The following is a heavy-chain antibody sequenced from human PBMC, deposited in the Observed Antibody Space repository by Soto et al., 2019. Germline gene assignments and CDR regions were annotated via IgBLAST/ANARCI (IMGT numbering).Heavy chain of an antibody. V-gene: IGHV2-5*02. J-gene: IGHJ4*02. Sequence: QITLKESGPTLVKPTQTLTLTCTFSGFSLSTSGVGVGWIRQPPGKALEWLALIYWDDDKRYSPSLKSRLTITKDTSKNQVVLTMTNMDPVDTATYYCAHRSRRHYYDSSGYYPFDYWGQGTLVTVSS. CDR2: IYWDDDK. D-gene: IGHD3-22*01. CDR3: AHRSRRHYYDSSGYYPFDY. CDR1: GFSLSTSGVG.